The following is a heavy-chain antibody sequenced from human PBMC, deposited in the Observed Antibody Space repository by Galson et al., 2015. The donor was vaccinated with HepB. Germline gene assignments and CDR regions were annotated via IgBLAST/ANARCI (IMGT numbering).Heavy chain of an antibody. J-gene: IGHJ6*02. V-gene: IGHV3-30*18. CDR1: GFTFSGYG. D-gene: IGHD6-19*01. CDR2: ISYDGSNK. CDR3: AKSGSSVAGIPDYFHRYTMDV. Sequence: SLRLSCAASGFTFSGYGMHWVRQAPGKGLEWEAVISYDGSNKYYADSVKGRSTISRDTSKNTLFLQMNSLRAEDTAVYYCAKSGSSVAGIPDYFHRYTMDVWGQGTTVTVSS.